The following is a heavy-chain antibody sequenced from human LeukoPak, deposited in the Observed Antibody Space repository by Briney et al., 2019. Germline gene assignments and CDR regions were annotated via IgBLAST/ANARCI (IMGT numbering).Heavy chain of an antibody. J-gene: IGHJ4*02. CDR2: IWFDGSNR. CDR1: GFTFRNYG. CDR3: ARDTSGYHDY. D-gene: IGHD3-22*01. Sequence: GGSLRLSCEASGFTFRNYGMHWVRQAPGKGLDWVGVIWFDGSNRYYADSVKGRFTISRDNSKNTLYLQVNSVRAEDTAVYYCARDTSGYHDYWGQGALVTVSS. V-gene: IGHV3-33*01.